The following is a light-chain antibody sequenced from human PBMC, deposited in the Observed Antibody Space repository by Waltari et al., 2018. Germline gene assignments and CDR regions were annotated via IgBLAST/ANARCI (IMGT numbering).Light chain of an antibody. Sequence: DIVMTQFPDSLAVSLGERATINCKSSQSVLHSTNDKNFLAWYQQKPGQPPRALIYWASTRESGVPARFSGSCSGTDFTLTISSLQAEDVAVYFCLQYETTPWTFGQGTKVEIK. J-gene: IGKJ1*01. CDR3: LQYETTPWT. CDR2: WAS. CDR1: QSVLHSTNDKNF. V-gene: IGKV4-1*01.